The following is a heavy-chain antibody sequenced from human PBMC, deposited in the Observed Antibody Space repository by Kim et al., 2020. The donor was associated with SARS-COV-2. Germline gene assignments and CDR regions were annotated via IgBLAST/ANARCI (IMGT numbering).Heavy chain of an antibody. V-gene: IGHV3-23*03. D-gene: IGHD4-17*01. CDR2: IYSGGSNT. CDR1: GFTFRSYA. Sequence: GGSLRLSCAASGFTFRSYAMSWVRQAPGKGLEWVSVIYSGGSNTYYADSVRGRFTISRDNSKNTLFLQMNSLRAEDTAVYYCAKGNEDIYGFRLGCYWY. J-gene: IGHJ2*01. CDR3: AKGNEDIYGFRLGCYWY.